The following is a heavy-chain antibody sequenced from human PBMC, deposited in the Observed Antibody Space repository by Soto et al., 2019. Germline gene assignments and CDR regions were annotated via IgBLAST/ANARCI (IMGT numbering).Heavy chain of an antibody. CDR1: GFTFSSYD. D-gene: IGHD6-13*01. V-gene: IGHV3-13*05. CDR3: ARIAASGFFDF. J-gene: IGHJ4*02. CDR2: IGTAVDP. Sequence: GGSLRLSCAASGFTFSSYDMHWVRQATGKGRERVSVIGTAVDPYYTGSVKGRFTISRENAKNSLYLQMNSLRAGDTAVYYFARIAASGFFDFWGQGTMVTVSS.